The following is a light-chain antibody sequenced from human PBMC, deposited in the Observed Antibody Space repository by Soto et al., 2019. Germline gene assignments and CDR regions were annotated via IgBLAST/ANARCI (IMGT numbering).Light chain of an antibody. Sequence: EIVLTQSPGTLSLSPGERATLSCRASQSLSNNYLAWYQQRPGQAPRLLISDASSRATCIPDRFRGSGSGTDFTLTISRLEPEDFAVYYCQHYGTSSGTFGQGTKVEIK. CDR2: DAS. CDR3: QHYGTSSGT. CDR1: QSLSNNY. V-gene: IGKV3-20*01. J-gene: IGKJ2*01.